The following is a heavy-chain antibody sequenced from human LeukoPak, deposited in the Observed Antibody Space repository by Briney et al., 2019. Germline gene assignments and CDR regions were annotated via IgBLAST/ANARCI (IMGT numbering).Heavy chain of an antibody. CDR1: GFTFSDYY. J-gene: IGHJ4*02. CDR2: INWNGGST. V-gene: IGHV3-20*04. D-gene: IGHD5-12*01. Sequence: GGSLRLSCAASGFTFSDYYMSWIRQAPGKGLEWVSGINWNGGSTGYADSVKGRFTISRDNAKNSLYLQMNSLRAEDTAVYYCASIVYSGYDSNDYWGQGTLVTVSS. CDR3: ASIVYSGYDSNDY.